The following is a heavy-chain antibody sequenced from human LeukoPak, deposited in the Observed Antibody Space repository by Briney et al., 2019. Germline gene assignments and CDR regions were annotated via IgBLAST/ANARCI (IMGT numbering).Heavy chain of an antibody. CDR1: GYTFTSYD. CDR3: ARGPTYYYDSSGYYFTYYYGMDV. V-gene: IGHV1-8*01. D-gene: IGHD3-22*01. CDR2: MNPNSGNT. J-gene: IGHJ6*02. Sequence: ASVTVSCKASGYTFTSYDINWVRQATGQGLAWLGWMNPNSGNTGYAQKFQGRVTMTRNTSISTAYMELSSLRSEDTAGYYCARGPTYYYDSSGYYFTYYYGMDVWGQGTTVTVSS.